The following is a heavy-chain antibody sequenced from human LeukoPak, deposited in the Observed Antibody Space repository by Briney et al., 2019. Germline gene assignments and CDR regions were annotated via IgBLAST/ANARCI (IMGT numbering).Heavy chain of an antibody. Sequence: ASVKVSCKASGYTFTSYGINWVRQTTGQGLEWMGWMNPNSGNTGYAQKFQGRVTITRNTSISTAYMELSSLRSEDTAVYYCARALGRNWFDPWGQGTLVTVSS. V-gene: IGHV1-8*03. D-gene: IGHD1-26*01. CDR3: ARALGRNWFDP. J-gene: IGHJ5*02. CDR1: GYTFTSYG. CDR2: MNPNSGNT.